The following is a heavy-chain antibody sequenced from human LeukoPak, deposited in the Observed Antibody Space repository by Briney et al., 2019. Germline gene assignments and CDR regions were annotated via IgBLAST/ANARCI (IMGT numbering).Heavy chain of an antibody. J-gene: IGHJ4*02. CDR3: ARDGKAVAGRTRGYYFDY. V-gene: IGHV1-46*01. CDR1: GYTFTSYY. CDR2: INPSGGST. D-gene: IGHD6-19*01. Sequence: ASVKVSCKASGYTFTSYYMHWVRQAPGQGLEWMGIINPSGGSTSYAQKFQGRVTMTRDTSTSTVYMELSSLRSEDTAVYYCARDGKAVAGRTRGYYFDYWGQGTPVTVSS.